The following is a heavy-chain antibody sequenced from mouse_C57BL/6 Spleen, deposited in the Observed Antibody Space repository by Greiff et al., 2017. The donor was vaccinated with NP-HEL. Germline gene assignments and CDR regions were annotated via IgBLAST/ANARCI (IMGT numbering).Heavy chain of an antibody. V-gene: IGHV1-69*01. CDR2: IDPSDSYT. Sequence: VQLQQSGAELVMPGASVKLSCKASGYTFTSYWMHWVKQRPGQGLEWIGEIDPSDSYTNYNQKFKGKSTLTVDKSSSTDYMQLSSLASEDSAVYNYARRSITTVVATDYYAMDYWGQGTSVTVSS. D-gene: IGHD1-1*01. CDR3: ARRSITTVVATDYYAMDY. CDR1: GYTFTSYW. J-gene: IGHJ4*01.